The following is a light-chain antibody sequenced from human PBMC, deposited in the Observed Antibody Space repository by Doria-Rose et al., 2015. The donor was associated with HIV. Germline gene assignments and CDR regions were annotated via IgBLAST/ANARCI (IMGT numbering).Light chain of an antibody. CDR1: QRSSSTY. J-gene: IGKJ1*01. V-gene: IGKV3-20*01. Sequence: TQSPGTLSLSPGERATLSCSASQRSSSTYLAWYQQKPGQAPSLLIYDGSTRATGIPDRFSASGSGTDFTLTINRLEPEDFALYYCHQYGTSWTFGQGTKVEI. CDR2: DGS. CDR3: HQYGTSWT.